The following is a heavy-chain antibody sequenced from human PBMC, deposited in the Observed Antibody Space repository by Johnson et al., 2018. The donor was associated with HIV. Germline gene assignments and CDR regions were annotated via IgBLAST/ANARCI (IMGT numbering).Heavy chain of an antibody. CDR2: ISSSGSTI. CDR1: GFTFSNYA. V-gene: IGHV3-48*04. Sequence: VQLVESGGGLVQPGGSLTLSCAASGFTFSNYAMSWVRQAPGKGLELVSYISSSGSTIYYADSVKGRFTISRDNAKKSQYLQMNSLRAEDTALYYCARGAYSSSWHASDASDIWGQGTMVTVSS. D-gene: IGHD6-13*01. J-gene: IGHJ3*02. CDR3: ARGAYSSSWHASDASDI.